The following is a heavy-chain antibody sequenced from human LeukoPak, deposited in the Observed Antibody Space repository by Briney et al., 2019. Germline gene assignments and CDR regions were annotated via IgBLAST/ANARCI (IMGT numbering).Heavy chain of an antibody. V-gene: IGHV3-30*02. CDR1: GFTFSSYG. CDR3: AKDREVEPLLWFGELSNWFDP. D-gene: IGHD3-10*01. J-gene: IGHJ5*02. Sequence: PGGSLRLSCAASGFTFSSYGMHWVRQAPGKGPEWVAFIRYDGSNKYYADSVKGRFTISRDNSKNTLYLQMNSLRAEDTAVYYCAKDREVEPLLWFGELSNWFDPWGQGTLVTVSS. CDR2: IRYDGSNK.